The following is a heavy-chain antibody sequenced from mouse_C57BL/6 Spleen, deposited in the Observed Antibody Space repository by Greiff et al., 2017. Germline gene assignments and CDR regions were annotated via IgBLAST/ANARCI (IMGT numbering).Heavy chain of an antibody. D-gene: IGHD1-1*01. J-gene: IGHJ2*01. CDR2: IDPEDGET. CDR1: GFNIKDYY. Sequence: EVQLQQSGAELVKPGASVTLSCTASGFNIKDYYMHWVKQRTEQGLEWIGRIDPEDGETKYAPTFQGKATITADTSSNTADLQLSSLTSEDTAVYYCARDYYGSREARNFDYWGQGTTLTVSS. CDR3: ARDYYGSREARNFDY. V-gene: IGHV14-2*01.